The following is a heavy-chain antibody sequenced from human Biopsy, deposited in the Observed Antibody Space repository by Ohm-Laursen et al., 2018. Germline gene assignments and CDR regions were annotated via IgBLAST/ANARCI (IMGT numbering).Heavy chain of an antibody. D-gene: IGHD1-20*01. CDR2: FAPENGKT. J-gene: IGHJ4*02. Sequence: ASVKVSCKGSGYTLTDLSMHWVRQAPGKGLEWMGGFAPENGKTIYAQKFQGRVTMTEDTSTDTAYMELSNLRSEDTAVYYCAGDINNWNVNYWGQGTLVIVSS. CDR1: GYTLTDLS. CDR3: AGDINNWNVNY. V-gene: IGHV1-24*01.